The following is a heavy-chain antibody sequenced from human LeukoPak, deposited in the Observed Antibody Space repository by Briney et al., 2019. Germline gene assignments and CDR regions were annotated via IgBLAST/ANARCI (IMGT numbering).Heavy chain of an antibody. Sequence: GGSLGLSCAASGFTLSSYNMNWVRQAPGKGLEWVAFIRYDGSNKYYADSVKDRFTISRDNSKNTLYLQMNSLRAEDTAVYYCAKEYCSSTSCYVAFDIWGQGTMVTVSS. V-gene: IGHV3-30*02. CDR3: AKEYCSSTSCYVAFDI. J-gene: IGHJ3*02. CDR1: GFTLSSYN. D-gene: IGHD2-2*01. CDR2: IRYDGSNK.